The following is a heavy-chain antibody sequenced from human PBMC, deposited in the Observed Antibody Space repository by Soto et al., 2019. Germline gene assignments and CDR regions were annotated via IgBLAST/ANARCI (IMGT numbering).Heavy chain of an antibody. CDR1: GFTFSSYV. J-gene: IGHJ3*02. CDR3: AKDWGYCSGGSCQTPYFDI. D-gene: IGHD2-15*01. V-gene: IGHV3-23*01. Sequence: EVQLLESGGGLVQPGGSLRLSCAASGFTFSSYVMSWVRQAPGKGLEWVSAISGSGGSTYYADSVKGRFTISRDNSKNTLYLQMNSLRAEDTAVYYCAKDWGYCSGGSCQTPYFDIWGQGTMVTVSS. CDR2: ISGSGGST.